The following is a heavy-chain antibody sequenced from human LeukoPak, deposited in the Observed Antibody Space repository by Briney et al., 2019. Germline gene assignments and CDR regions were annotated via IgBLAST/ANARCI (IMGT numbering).Heavy chain of an antibody. CDR2: IRYDGSNK. Sequence: GGSLRLSCAASGFTFSSYGMHWVRQAPGKGLEWVAFIRYDGSNKYYADSVKGRFTISRDNSKNTLYLQMHSLRVEDTAVYYCAGNHSSSSPFDYWGQGTLVTVSS. CDR1: GFTFSSYG. J-gene: IGHJ4*02. V-gene: IGHV3-30*02. CDR3: AGNHSSSSPFDY. D-gene: IGHD6-6*01.